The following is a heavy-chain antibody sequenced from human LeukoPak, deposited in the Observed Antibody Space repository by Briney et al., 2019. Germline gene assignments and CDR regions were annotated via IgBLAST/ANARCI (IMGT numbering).Heavy chain of an antibody. Sequence: KPSETLSLTCTVSGGSISSYYWSWIRQPPGKGLEWIGYIYYSGSTNYNPSLKSRVTISVDTSKNQFSLKLSSVTAADTAVYYCARARGYCSSTSCYFGYFDYWGQGTLVTVSS. V-gene: IGHV4-59*12. D-gene: IGHD2-2*01. J-gene: IGHJ4*02. CDR1: GGSISSYY. CDR2: IYYSGST. CDR3: ARARGYCSSTSCYFGYFDY.